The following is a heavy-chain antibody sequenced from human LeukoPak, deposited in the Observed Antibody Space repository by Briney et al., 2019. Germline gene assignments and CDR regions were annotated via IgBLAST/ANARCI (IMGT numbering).Heavy chain of an antibody. CDR2: IFYSGST. J-gene: IGHJ4*02. Sequence: SETLSLTCTVSGGSIGSSSYYWGWIRQPPGKGLEWIGSIFYSGSTYYNPSLKSRVTISVDTSRNQFSLKPNSVTAADTAVYYCARSTIFAVPAPFGYWGQGILVTVSS. CDR3: ARSTIFAVPAPFGY. CDR1: GGSIGSSSYY. V-gene: IGHV4-39*01. D-gene: IGHD3-3*01.